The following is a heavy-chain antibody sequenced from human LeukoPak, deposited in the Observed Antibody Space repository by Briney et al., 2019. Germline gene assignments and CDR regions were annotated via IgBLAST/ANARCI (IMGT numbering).Heavy chain of an antibody. CDR1: GSSFSTYD. CDR3: ATGAPWDAARDY. J-gene: IGHJ4*02. V-gene: IGHV1-18*01. CDR2: IIAYNGNT. D-gene: IGHD1-26*01. Sequence: GASVKVSCKASGSSFSTYDISWVRQAPGQGLEWMGWIIAYNGNTIYAQKFQGRVTMTTDTSTSTAYMELRSLRSDDTAVYYCATGAPWDAARDYWGQGTLVTVSS.